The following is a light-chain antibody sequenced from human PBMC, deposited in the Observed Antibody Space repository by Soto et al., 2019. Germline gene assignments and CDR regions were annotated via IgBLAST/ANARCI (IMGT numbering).Light chain of an antibody. V-gene: IGKV1-9*01. CDR2: PAS. CDR1: QDISTS. J-gene: IGKJ2*03. CDR3: QHLRTYPFS. Sequence: DIQLTQSPSFLSASVGDRVTVSCRASQDISTSLAWFQQKAGKFPQLLVYPASTLQDGVPSRFSGSGSGTYFTLTINILQAEDVATYYCQHLRTYPFSFGQGTKLDIK.